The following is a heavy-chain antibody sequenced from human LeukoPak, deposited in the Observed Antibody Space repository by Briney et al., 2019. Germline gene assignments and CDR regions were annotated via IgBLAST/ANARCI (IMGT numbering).Heavy chain of an antibody. Sequence: SETLSLTCTVSGGSISSSSYYWGWIRQPPGKGLEWIGSIYYSGSTYYNPSLKSRVTISVDTSKNQFSLKLSSVTAADTAVYYCARGRWAPDAFDIWGQGTMVTVSS. J-gene: IGHJ3*02. CDR2: IYYSGST. CDR3: ARGRWAPDAFDI. D-gene: IGHD4-23*01. CDR1: GGSISSSSYY. V-gene: IGHV4-39*07.